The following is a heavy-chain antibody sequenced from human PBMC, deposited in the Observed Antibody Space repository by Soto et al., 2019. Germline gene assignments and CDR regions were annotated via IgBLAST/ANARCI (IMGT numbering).Heavy chain of an antibody. D-gene: IGHD3-22*01. CDR1: GFTFSNYA. V-gene: IGHV3-64*07. Sequence: EVQLVESGGGLVQPGGSLRLSCAASGFTFSNYALHWVRQAPGKGLEYVSAISSNGGSTYYADSVKGRFTISRDNSKNTLYLQMGSLRTEDMAVYYCARDVYDSSGYYIDYWGQGTLVTVCS. CDR2: ISSNGGST. CDR3: ARDVYDSSGYYIDY. J-gene: IGHJ4*02.